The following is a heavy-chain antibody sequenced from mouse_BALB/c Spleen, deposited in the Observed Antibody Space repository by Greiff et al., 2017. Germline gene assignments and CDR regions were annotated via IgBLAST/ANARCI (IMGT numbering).Heavy chain of an antibody. V-gene: IGHV6-6*02. CDR1: GFTFSNYW. J-gene: IGHJ3*01. Sequence: EVMLVESGGGLVQPGGSMKLSCVASGFTFSNYWMNWVRQSPEKGLEWVAEIRLKSNNYATHYAEAVKGRFTISRDDSKSSVYLQMNNLRVEDTGIYYCTRPSIYYGPYWGQGTLVTVSA. CDR2: IRLKSNNYAT. D-gene: IGHD2-1*01. CDR3: TRPSIYYGPY.